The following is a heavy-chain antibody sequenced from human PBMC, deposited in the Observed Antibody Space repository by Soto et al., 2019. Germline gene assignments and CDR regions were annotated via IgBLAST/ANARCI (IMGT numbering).Heavy chain of an antibody. D-gene: IGHD5-18*01. Sequence: QMQLQESGPGLVKPSDTLSLTCAVSGYSISSSNWWGRIRQPPGKGLEWIGYIYYSGSTYYTPSLKSRVTMSVDTSNNQFSLRLNSVTAVDTAVYYCASKPNSRYYFDYWGQGTLVTVSS. J-gene: IGHJ4*02. CDR2: IYYSGST. CDR1: GYSISSSNW. V-gene: IGHV4-28*01. CDR3: ASKPNSRYYFDY.